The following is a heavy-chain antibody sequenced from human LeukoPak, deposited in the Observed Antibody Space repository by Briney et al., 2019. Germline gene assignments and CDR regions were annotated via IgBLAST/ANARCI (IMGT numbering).Heavy chain of an antibody. CDR3: ARGGRTDSGSYPYGMDV. D-gene: IGHD3-10*01. J-gene: IGHJ6*01. Sequence: PGGSLRLSCAASGFSVSSNYLSWVRQAPGKGLEWVSVIYSGATTDYADSVKGGFTISTDTSKNTLYLLMNSLRHEDTSVYYCARGGRTDSGSYPYGMDVCGQGATVFVSS. CDR1: GFSVSSNY. CDR2: IYSGATT. V-gene: IGHV3-66*01.